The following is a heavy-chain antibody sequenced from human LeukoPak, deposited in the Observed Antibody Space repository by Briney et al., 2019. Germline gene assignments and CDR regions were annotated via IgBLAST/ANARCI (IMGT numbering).Heavy chain of an antibody. D-gene: IGHD3-9*01. Sequence: SETLSLTCAVYGGSFSGYYWSWIRQPPGKGLEWIGEINHSGSTNYNLSLKSRVTISVDTSKNQFSLKLSSVTAADTAVYYCARGRDYDILTGYSVTTHFDYWGQGTLVTVSS. CDR1: GGSFSGYY. J-gene: IGHJ4*02. CDR2: INHSGST. V-gene: IGHV4-34*01. CDR3: ARGRDYDILTGYSVTTHFDY.